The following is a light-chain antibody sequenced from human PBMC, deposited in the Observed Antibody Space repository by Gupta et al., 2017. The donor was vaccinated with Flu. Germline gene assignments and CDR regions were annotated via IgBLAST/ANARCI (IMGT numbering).Light chain of an antibody. Sequence: CGGDNSGRETVHWYQQQSCQAPVFILYDDDFRPSGNPERFSRSHSGNPAALTISRVQAAGKTDYSCQVWDTNTDHWLFVGGTMLTV. CDR1: NSGRET. J-gene: IGLJ3*02. CDR3: QVWDTNTDHWL. V-gene: IGLV3-21*01. CDR2: DDD.